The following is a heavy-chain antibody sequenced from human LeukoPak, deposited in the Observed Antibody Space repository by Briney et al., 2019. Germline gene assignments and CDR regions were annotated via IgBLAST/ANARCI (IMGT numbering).Heavy chain of an antibody. CDR3: ARENVDTAMGTGWFDP. CDR1: GGSISSGDYY. J-gene: IGHJ5*02. D-gene: IGHD5-18*01. CDR2: ICYSGST. V-gene: IGHV4-30-4*01. Sequence: SQTLSLTCTVSGGSISSGDYYWSWIRQPPGKGLEWIGYICYSGSTYYNPSLKSRVTISVDTSKNQFSLKLSSVTAADTAVYYCARENVDTAMGTGWFDPWGQGTLVTVSS.